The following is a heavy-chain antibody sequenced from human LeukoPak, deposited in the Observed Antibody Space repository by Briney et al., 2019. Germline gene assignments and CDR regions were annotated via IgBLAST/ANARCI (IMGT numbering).Heavy chain of an antibody. D-gene: IGHD3-16*01. CDR2: IYYRWSN. V-gene: IGHV4-59*01. CDR3: ARVGGDYGMDV. J-gene: IGHJ6*02. CDR1: GGSISSYY. Sequence: SETLSLTCTVSGGSISSYYWSWIRQPQGKGLEWIGYIYYRWSNNYHPSLKSRGTISVDTTKKQFSLKLTAVTAADTAVYYCARVGGDYGMDVWGQGTTVTVSS.